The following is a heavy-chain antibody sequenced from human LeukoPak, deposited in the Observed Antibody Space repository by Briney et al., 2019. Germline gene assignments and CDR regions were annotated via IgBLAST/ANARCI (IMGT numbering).Heavy chain of an antibody. V-gene: IGHV1-2*02. Sequence: ASVKVSCKASGYTFTGYYMHWVRQAPGQGLEWMGWINPNSGGTNYAQKFQGRVTMTRDTSISTAYMELSRLRSDDTAVYYCAGDLRRITTVRGPLDYWGQGTLVTVSS. CDR3: AGDLRRITTVRGPLDY. CDR2: INPNSGGT. J-gene: IGHJ4*02. D-gene: IGHD3-10*01. CDR1: GYTFTGYY.